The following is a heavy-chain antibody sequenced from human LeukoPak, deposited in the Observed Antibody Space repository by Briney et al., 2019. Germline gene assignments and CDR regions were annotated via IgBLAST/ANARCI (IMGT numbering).Heavy chain of an antibody. Sequence: GGSLRLSCAASGFTVSSNYMSWVRQAPGKGLEWVSVIYSGGSTYYADSVKGRFTISRDNSKNTLYLQMNSLRAVDTAVYYCARMRSSGWHNYFDYWGQGTLVTVSS. CDR1: GFTVSSNY. V-gene: IGHV3-53*01. D-gene: IGHD6-19*01. CDR2: IYSGGST. J-gene: IGHJ4*02. CDR3: ARMRSSGWHNYFDY.